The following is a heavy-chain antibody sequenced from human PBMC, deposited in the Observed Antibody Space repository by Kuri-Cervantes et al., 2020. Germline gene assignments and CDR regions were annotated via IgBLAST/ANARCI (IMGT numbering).Heavy chain of an antibody. D-gene: IGHD3-3*01. Sequence: GGSLRLSCAASGFTFSDYYMSWIRQAPGKGLEWVSYISSSGSTIYYADSVKGRFTISRDNAKNSLYLQMNSLRAGDTAVYYCARVLPKYYDFWSGFHYYYYGMDVWGQGTTVTVSS. CDR3: ARVLPKYYDFWSGFHYYYYGMDV. V-gene: IGHV3-11*04. CDR2: ISSSGSTI. J-gene: IGHJ6*02. CDR1: GFTFSDYY.